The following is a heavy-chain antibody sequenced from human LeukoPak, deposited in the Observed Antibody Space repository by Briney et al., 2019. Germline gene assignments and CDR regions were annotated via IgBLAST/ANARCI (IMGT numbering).Heavy chain of an antibody. CDR2: IKQDGSEK. CDR3: AGFVSWGIDY. J-gene: IGHJ4*02. D-gene: IGHD6-13*01. CDR1: VFTFSSYW. Sequence: GGSLRLSCAACVFTFSSYWMSWVRQAPGKGLEWVANIKQDGSEKYYVASVKGRFTISRDNAKNSLYLQMNSLRAEDTAVYYCAGFVSWGIDYWGQGTLVTVSS. V-gene: IGHV3-7*01.